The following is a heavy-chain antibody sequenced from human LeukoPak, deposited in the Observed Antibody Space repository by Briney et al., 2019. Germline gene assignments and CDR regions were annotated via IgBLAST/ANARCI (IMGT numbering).Heavy chain of an antibody. CDR3: ARARDWSYGMDV. CDR1: GFTFSRYW. J-gene: IGHJ6*02. V-gene: IGHV3-74*01. CDR2: INSDGSST. Sequence: GGSLRLSCAASGFTFSRYWMHWVRQAPGKGLVWVSRINSDGSSTSYADSVKGRFTISRDNAKNTLYLQMNSLRAEDTAVYYCARARDWSYGMDVWGQGTTVTVSS. D-gene: IGHD3-9*01.